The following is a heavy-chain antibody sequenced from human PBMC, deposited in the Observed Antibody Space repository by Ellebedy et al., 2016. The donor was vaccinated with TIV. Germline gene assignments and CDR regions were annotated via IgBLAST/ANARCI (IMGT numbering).Heavy chain of an antibody. CDR2: IKQDGSAK. J-gene: IGHJ6*02. CDR1: GFTFSSYW. V-gene: IGHV3-7*01. CDR3: ARERMVRGVTYSAYHGMDV. Sequence: GESLKISXAASGFTFSSYWMQWVRQAPGKGLEWVANIKQDGSAKYYVDSVKGRFTISRDNAKNSLYLQMNSLRAEDTAVYYCARERMVRGVTYSAYHGMDVWGQGTTVTVSS. D-gene: IGHD3-10*01.